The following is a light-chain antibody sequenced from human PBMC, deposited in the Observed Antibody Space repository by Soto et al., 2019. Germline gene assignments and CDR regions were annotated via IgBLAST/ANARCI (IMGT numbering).Light chain of an antibody. CDR3: QQYNTYST. CDR2: DAS. V-gene: IGKV1-5*01. CDR1: QNIRNW. Sequence: DHQRTQTASTLAAYVNDIDPITCRASQNIRNWLAWYQQKPGKAPNPLIYDASSLKSGVPARFSGSGSGTEFTLTISRLQPDDFATYYCQQYNTYSTFGQGTRLEIK. J-gene: IGKJ5*01.